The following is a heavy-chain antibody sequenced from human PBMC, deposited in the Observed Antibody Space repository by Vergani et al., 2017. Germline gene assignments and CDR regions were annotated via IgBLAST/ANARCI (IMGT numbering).Heavy chain of an antibody. D-gene: IGHD2-21*01. CDR2: IKSTFDRGTT. CDR3: TTDPRYCGDGSCYWLRDHHYYGMDV. Sequence: EVQLVESGGGIVKPGGSLRLSCVASGFSFRNAWMNWVRRTPGKGLAWVGRIKSTFDRGTTDYAAAVKGRFTISRDDSKNTLFVQMNGLKTEDIGVYYCTTDPRYCGDGSCYWLRDHHYYGMDVWGQGTTVTVSS. V-gene: IGHV3-15*07. J-gene: IGHJ6*02. CDR1: GFSFRNAW.